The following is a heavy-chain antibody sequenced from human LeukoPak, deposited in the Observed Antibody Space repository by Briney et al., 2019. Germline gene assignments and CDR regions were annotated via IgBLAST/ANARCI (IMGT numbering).Heavy chain of an antibody. CDR1: GASISSSY. Sequence: SETLSLTCTVSGASISSSYCTWIRQPAGKGVEWIANIYYSGSTNYNPSLKSRVTVSVDTSKNQFSLRLSSVTAADTAVYYCARRAPIAGDNAFDIWGQGTMVTVSS. CDR3: ARRAPIAGDNAFDI. D-gene: IGHD1-20*01. V-gene: IGHV4-59*08. J-gene: IGHJ3*02. CDR2: IYYSGST.